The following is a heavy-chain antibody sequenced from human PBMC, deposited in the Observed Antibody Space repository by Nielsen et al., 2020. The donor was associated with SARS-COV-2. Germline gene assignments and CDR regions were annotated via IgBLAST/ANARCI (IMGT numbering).Heavy chain of an antibody. J-gene: IGHJ6*02. CDR3: ARRSYYGMDV. Sequence: GESLKISCAASGFTVSSNYMSWVRQAPGKGLEWVSVIYSGGSTYYADSVKGRFTISRDNSKNTLYLQMNSLRAEDTAVYYRARRSYYGMDVWGQGTTVTVSS. CDR2: IYSGGST. CDR1: GFTVSSNY. D-gene: IGHD6-19*01. V-gene: IGHV3-53*01.